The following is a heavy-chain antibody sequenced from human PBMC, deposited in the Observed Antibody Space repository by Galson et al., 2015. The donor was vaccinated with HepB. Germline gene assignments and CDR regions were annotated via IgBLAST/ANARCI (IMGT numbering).Heavy chain of an antibody. CDR1: GFTFSSYG. CDR3: AKYSSQDAFDI. CDR2: ISYDGSNK. Sequence: SLRLSCAASGFTFSSYGMHWVRQAPGKGLEWVAVISYDGSNKYYADSVKGRFTISRDNSKNTLYLQMNSLRAEDTAAYYCAKYSSQDAFDIWGQGTMVTVSS. D-gene: IGHD6-13*01. V-gene: IGHV3-30*18. J-gene: IGHJ3*02.